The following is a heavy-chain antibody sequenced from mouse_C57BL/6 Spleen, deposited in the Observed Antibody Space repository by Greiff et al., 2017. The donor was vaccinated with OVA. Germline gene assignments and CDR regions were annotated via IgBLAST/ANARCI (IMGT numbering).Heavy chain of an antibody. J-gene: IGHJ4*01. CDR2: IYPSDSET. Sequence: VQLQQSGAELVRPGSSVKLSCKASGYTFTSYWMDWVKQRPGQGLEWIGNIYPSDSETHYNQKFKDKATLTVDKSSSTAYMQLSSLTSEDSAVYYCARQGSYYYGSSYEGDYAMDYWGQGTSVTVSS. V-gene: IGHV1-61*01. CDR3: ARQGSYYYGSSYEGDYAMDY. CDR1: GYTFTSYW. D-gene: IGHD1-1*01.